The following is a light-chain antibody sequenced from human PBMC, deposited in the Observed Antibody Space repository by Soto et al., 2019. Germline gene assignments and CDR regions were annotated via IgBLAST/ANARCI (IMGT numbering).Light chain of an antibody. V-gene: IGKV3-20*01. CDR2: AAS. CDR3: QYHGSSLLT. J-gene: IGKJ3*01. CDR1: QSVSSSY. Sequence: EIVLTQSPGTLSLSPGERATLSCRANQSVSSSYFAWYQQKPGQAPRLLIYAASSRAEGIPDRFSGSGSGTDFTLTISRLEPEDFAVYYCQYHGSSLLTFGPGTKVDIK.